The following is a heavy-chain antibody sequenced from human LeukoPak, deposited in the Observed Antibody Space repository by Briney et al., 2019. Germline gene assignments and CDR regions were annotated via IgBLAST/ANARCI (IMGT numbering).Heavy chain of an antibody. J-gene: IGHJ4*02. CDR3: AKESRGSYSDY. Sequence: GGSLRLSCAASGFTLSSSGMHWVRQAPGKGLEWVAFIRYDGTSKYYADSVKGRFTISRDNSKNTVYLQMNSLRAEDTAVYYCAKESRGSYSDYWGQGTLVTVS. D-gene: IGHD1-26*01. CDR1: GFTLSSSG. CDR2: IRYDGTSK. V-gene: IGHV3-30*02.